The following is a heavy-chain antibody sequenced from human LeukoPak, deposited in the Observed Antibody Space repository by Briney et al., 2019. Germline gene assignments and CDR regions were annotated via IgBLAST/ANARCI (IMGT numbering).Heavy chain of an antibody. CDR1: GFTFNSYG. J-gene: IGHJ4*02. Sequence: PGMSLRLSCAASGFTFNSYGMHWVRQAPGKGLEGVADIWYDGSNKYYADSVKGRFTISRDTSKNTVSLQMTGLRADDTAVYYCARAYSGFSSRGFDYWGQGTLVSVSS. CDR2: IWYDGSNK. V-gene: IGHV3-33*01. D-gene: IGHD5-12*01. CDR3: ARAYSGFSSRGFDY.